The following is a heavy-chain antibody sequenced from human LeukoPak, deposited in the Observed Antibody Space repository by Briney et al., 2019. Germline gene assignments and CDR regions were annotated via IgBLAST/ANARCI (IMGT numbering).Heavy chain of an antibody. Sequence: GASVKVSCKASGYTFTDYGISWVRQAPGKGLEWMGWIRIYNGNTNYAETFQGRVTMTTDTSTSTGYMELRSLSSDDTAVYYCARDAAGRDLDFWGQGTLVTVSS. CDR1: GYTFTDYG. V-gene: IGHV1-18*01. J-gene: IGHJ4*02. CDR2: IRIYNGNT. CDR3: ARDAAGRDLDF. D-gene: IGHD6-13*01.